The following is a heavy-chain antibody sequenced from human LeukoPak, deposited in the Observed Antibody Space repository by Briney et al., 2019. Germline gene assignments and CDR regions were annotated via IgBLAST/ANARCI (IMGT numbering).Heavy chain of an antibody. Sequence: ASVKVSCKASGYTFTSYGISWVRQAPGQGLEWMGWISAYNGNTNYAQKLQGRVTMTTDTSTSTAYMELRSLRSDDTAVYYCAREAYSSSAGGYDAFDIWGQGTMVTVSS. D-gene: IGHD6-6*01. CDR2: ISAYNGNT. CDR1: GYTFTSYG. J-gene: IGHJ3*02. CDR3: AREAYSSSAGGYDAFDI. V-gene: IGHV1-18*01.